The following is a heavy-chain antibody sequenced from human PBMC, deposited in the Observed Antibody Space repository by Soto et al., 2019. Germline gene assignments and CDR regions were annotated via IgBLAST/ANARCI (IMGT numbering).Heavy chain of an antibody. V-gene: IGHV4-61*05. CDR1: GVSISSSSYY. CDR2: IYYSGST. Sequence: SDTLSLTCTVSGVSISSSSYYWVLIRQPPGKGLEWIGYIYYSGSTNYNPSLKSRVTISVDTSKNQFSLKLSSVTAADTAVYYCAGGPLHQTYCDFWSAYYWFDPWGQGTLVTVSS. CDR3: AGGPLHQTYCDFWSAYYWFDP. J-gene: IGHJ5*02. D-gene: IGHD3-3*01.